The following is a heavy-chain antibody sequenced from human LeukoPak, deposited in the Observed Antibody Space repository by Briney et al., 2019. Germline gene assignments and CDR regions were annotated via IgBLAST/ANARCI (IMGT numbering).Heavy chain of an antibody. D-gene: IGHD6-19*01. CDR3: AKDQAPTEQDSRGWSN. V-gene: IGHV3-23*01. CDR1: GFTFSSYA. Sequence: PGGSLRLSCAASGFTFSSYAMSWVGQAPGKGLEGVATISGSGGSTYYADSVKGRFTISRDNSKHTLYLQMNSLRAEDTAVYYCAKDQAPTEQDSRGWSNWGQGTLVTVSS. J-gene: IGHJ4*02. CDR2: ISGSGGST.